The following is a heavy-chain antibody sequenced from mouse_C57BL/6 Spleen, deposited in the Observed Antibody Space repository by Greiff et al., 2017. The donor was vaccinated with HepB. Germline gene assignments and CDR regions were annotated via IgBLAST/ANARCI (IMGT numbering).Heavy chain of an antibody. CDR3: AREEGYYGSLDV. J-gene: IGHJ1*03. CDR2: IHPNSGST. D-gene: IGHD1-1*01. Sequence: QVQLKQPGAELVKPGASVKLSCKASGYTFTSYWMHWVKQRPGQGLEWIGMIHPNSGSTNYNEKFKSKATLTVDKSSSTAYMQLSSLTSEDSAVYYCAREEGYYGSLDVWGTGTTVTVSS. CDR1: GYTFTSYW. V-gene: IGHV1-64*01.